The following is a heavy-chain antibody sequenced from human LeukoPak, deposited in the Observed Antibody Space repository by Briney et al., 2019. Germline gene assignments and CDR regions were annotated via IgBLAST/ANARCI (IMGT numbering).Heavy chain of an antibody. CDR1: GFTFGRDW. J-gene: IGHJ5*02. CDR3: AKWDFFGDYFTFDP. Sequence: GGSLRLSCAASGFTFGRDWMSWVRQAPGKGLEWVATIKFDESETYYVDSVKGRFAVSRDNGQNSLFLQMSSLRVEDTALYFCAKWDFFGDYFTFDPRGQGGLVIVSP. CDR2: IKFDESET. V-gene: IGHV3-7*01. D-gene: IGHD2/OR15-2a*01.